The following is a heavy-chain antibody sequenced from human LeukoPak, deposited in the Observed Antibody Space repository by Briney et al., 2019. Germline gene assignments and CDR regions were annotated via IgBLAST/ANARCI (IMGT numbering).Heavy chain of an antibody. CDR3: ARVRGNYYDSSGYPDAFDI. CDR2: IYSGGSA. CDR1: GFTFSDYA. Sequence: GGSLRLSCAASGFTFSDYAMSWVRQAPGKGLEWVSLIYSGGSAEYAVSVKGRFTISRDNSKNTLYLQMDSLRVEDTAVYYCARVRGNYYDSSGYPDAFDIWGQGTTVTVSS. D-gene: IGHD3-22*01. V-gene: IGHV3-66*01. J-gene: IGHJ3*02.